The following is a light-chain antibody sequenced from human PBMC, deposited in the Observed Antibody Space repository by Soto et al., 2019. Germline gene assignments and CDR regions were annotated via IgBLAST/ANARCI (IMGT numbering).Light chain of an antibody. CDR1: SSDVGGYNY. V-gene: IGLV2-8*01. Sequence: QSALTQPPSASGPPGQSVTISCTGTSSDVGGYNYVSWYQQHPGKAPKLMISEVSKRPSGVPDRFSGSKSGNTASLTVSGLQAEDEADYYCSSFAGINNLVFGGGTKLTVL. CDR2: EVS. CDR3: SSFAGINNLV. J-gene: IGLJ2*01.